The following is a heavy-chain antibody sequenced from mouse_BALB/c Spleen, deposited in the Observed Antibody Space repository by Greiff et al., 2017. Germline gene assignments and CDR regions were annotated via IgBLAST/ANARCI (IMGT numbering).Heavy chain of an antibody. CDR1: GYAFSSYW. D-gene: IGHD1-1*02. J-gene: IGHJ2*01. CDR2: IYPGDGDT. CDR3: ARGMVYYFDY. Sequence: VQLEESGAELVRPGSSVKISCKASGYAFSSYWMNWVKQRPGQGLEWIGQIYPGDGDTNYNGKFKGKATLTADKSSSTAYMQLSSLTSEDSAVYFCARGMVYYFDYWGQGTTLTVSS. V-gene: IGHV1-80*01.